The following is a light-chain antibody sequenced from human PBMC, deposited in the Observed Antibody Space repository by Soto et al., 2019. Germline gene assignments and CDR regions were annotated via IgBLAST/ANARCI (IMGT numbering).Light chain of an antibody. CDR2: GAS. V-gene: IGKV3-20*01. CDR1: QSVSSNY. J-gene: IGKJ5*01. CDR3: QQYGGSPIT. Sequence: EIVMTQSPGTLSLSPGETATLSCRASQSVSSNYVAWFHQKPGQAPRLLIYGASSRASGVPVRFSGSGSGTDFTLTITRLEPEDFALHYCQQYGGSPITFGLGTRLEIK.